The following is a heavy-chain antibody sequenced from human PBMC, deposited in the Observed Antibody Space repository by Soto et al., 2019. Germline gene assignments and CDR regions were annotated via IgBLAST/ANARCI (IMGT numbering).Heavy chain of an antibody. J-gene: IGHJ4*02. CDR3: AQVSEIGAAAGYFDY. V-gene: IGHV3-9*01. CDR2: ISWNSFSI. CDR1: GFTFDDYA. Sequence: ESGGGLVQPGRSLRLSCAASGFTFDDYAMHWVRQAPGKGLEWVSGISWNSFSIGYADSVKGRFTISRDNAKNSLYLQMNSLRPEDTALYYCAQVSEIGAAAGYFDYWGQGTLVTVSS. D-gene: IGHD6-13*01.